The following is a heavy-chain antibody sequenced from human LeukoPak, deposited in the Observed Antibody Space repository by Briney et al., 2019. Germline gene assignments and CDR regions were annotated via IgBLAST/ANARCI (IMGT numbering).Heavy chain of an antibody. CDR3: ARDYYDGFDY. V-gene: IGHV3-30*02. Sequence: GGSLRLSCAASGFTFSSYGMHWVRQAPGKGLERVAFIRYDGSNKYYADSVKGRFTISRDNSKNTLYLQMNSLRAEDTAVYYCARDYYDGFDYWGQGTLVTVSS. CDR1: GFTFSSYG. CDR2: IRYDGSNK. J-gene: IGHJ4*02. D-gene: IGHD1-26*01.